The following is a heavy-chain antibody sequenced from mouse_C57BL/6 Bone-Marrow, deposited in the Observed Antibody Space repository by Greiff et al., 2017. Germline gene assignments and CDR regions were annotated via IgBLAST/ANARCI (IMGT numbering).Heavy chain of an antibody. CDR3: AKGGVITTVVATGY. J-gene: IGHJ2*01. V-gene: IGHV1-74*01. CDR1: GYTFTSYW. CDR2: IHPSDSDT. Sequence: VKLVESGAELVKPGASVKVSCKASGYTFTSYWMHWVKQRPGQGLEWIGRIHPSDSDTNYNQKFKGKATLTVDKSSSTAYMQLSNLTSEDSAVYDSAKGGVITTVVATGYWGQGTTLTVSS. D-gene: IGHD1-1*01.